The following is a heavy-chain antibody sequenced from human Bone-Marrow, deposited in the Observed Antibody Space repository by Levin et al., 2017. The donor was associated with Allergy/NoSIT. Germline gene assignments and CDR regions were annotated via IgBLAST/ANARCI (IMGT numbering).Heavy chain of an antibody. Sequence: PGGSLRLSCVASGFTFRHYTMNWVRQAPGKGLEWVSCITSSGDSTYYADSVKGRFTISRDNAKNSLYLQLNRLRDEDTAMYYCARDTARGYYDSSGYSGDHWGQGTLVTVSS. CDR3: ARDTARGYYDSSGYSGDH. CDR1: GFTFRHYT. J-gene: IGHJ4*02. CDR2: ITSSGDST. D-gene: IGHD3-22*01. V-gene: IGHV3-48*02.